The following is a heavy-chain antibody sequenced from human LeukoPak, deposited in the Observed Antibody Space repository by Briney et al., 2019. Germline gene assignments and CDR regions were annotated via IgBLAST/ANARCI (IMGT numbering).Heavy chain of an antibody. D-gene: IGHD4-23*01. CDR3: AKDLGDYDGNSDLNY. CDR1: GFSFTTYG. CDR2: ISYDGSNK. V-gene: IGHV3-30*18. J-gene: IGHJ4*02. Sequence: GGSLRLSCAASGFSFTTYGMHWVRQAPLKGLEWLAAISYDGSNKYYADSVKGRFTISRDNSKNTLYLQMNGLRAEDTAVYYCAKDLGDYDGNSDLNYWGQGTLVTVSS.